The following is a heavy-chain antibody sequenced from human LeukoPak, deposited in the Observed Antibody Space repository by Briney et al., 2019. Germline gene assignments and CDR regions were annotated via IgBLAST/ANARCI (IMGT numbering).Heavy chain of an antibody. J-gene: IGHJ6*02. CDR3: ARGGHCSTTSCSNYDGMDV. CDR2: TWYDGSNK. Sequence: GGSLRLSCAASGFTFSSYGMHWVRQAQGKGLEWVAATWYDGSNKYYADSVKGRFTISRDNSKNTLYLQMNSLRAEDTAVYFCARGGHCSTTSCSNYDGMDVWGQGTTLTVSS. V-gene: IGHV3-33*01. CDR1: GFTFSSYG. D-gene: IGHD2-2*01.